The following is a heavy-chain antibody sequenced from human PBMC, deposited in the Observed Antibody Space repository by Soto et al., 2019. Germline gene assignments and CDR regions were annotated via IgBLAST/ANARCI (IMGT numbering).Heavy chain of an antibody. D-gene: IGHD3-16*01. CDR2: ISTSSGTI. CDR1: GFTFSSYS. CDR3: ARDWGLDY. V-gene: IGHV3-48*01. J-gene: IGHJ4*02. Sequence: EVQLVESGGGLVQPGGSLRLSCAVFGFTFSSYSMHWVRQAPGKGLEWVSYISTSSGTIYYADSVKGRFTISRDNAKNSLYLKMNSLRAEDTAVYYCARDWGLDYWGQGTLVTVSS.